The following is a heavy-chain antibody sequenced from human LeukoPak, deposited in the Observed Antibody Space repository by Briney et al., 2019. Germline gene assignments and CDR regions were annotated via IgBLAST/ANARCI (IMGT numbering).Heavy chain of an antibody. Sequence: ASVKVSCKASGYTFTGYYMHWVRQAPGQGLEWMGWINPNSGGTNYAQKFQGRVTMTRDTSISTAYMELSRLRSDDTAVYYCARGDWTNYYYYGMDVWGQGTTVTVS. V-gene: IGHV1-2*02. CDR1: GYTFTGYY. D-gene: IGHD2-21*02. CDR3: ARGDWTNYYYYGMDV. J-gene: IGHJ6*02. CDR2: INPNSGGT.